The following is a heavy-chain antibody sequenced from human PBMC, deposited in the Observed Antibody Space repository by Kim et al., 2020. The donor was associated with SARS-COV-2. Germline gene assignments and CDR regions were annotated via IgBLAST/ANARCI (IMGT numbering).Heavy chain of an antibody. V-gene: IGHV3-23*01. CDR1: GFTFSNYA. J-gene: IGHJ1*01. D-gene: IGHD6-19*01. Sequence: GGSLRLSCAASGFTFSNYAMRWVRQAPGKGLEWVSAISGSGDTTYYAVSVRGRFTISRDNSKNTLYLQMNSLRAEDTAVYYYAKPSSGWYCYEHWGQGT. CDR2: ISGSGDTT. CDR3: AKPSSGWYCYEH.